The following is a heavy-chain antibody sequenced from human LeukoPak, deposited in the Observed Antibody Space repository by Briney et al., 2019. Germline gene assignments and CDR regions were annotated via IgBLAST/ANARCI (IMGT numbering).Heavy chain of an antibody. Sequence: PGGSLRLSCAASGFTFSSYSMNWVRQAPGKGLEWVSYISSSSSTIYYADSVKGRFTISRDNAKNSLYLQINSLRAEDTAVYYCAREGDFDWLSIFDYWGQGTLVTVSS. CDR1: GFTFSSYS. V-gene: IGHV3-48*01. CDR2: ISSSSSTI. D-gene: IGHD3-9*01. J-gene: IGHJ4*02. CDR3: AREGDFDWLSIFDY.